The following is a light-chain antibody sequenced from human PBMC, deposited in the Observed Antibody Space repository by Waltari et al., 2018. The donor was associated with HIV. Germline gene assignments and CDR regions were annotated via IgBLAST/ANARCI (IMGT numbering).Light chain of an antibody. Sequence: DIQMTQSPSYLSASVGDRVTITCRASQGIRNYLAWYQQKPGKVPELLIYRASTLQSGVPSRFSGSGSGTDFTLTISSLQPEDVATYYCQKYNSAPPFTFGPGTKVDIK. CDR3: QKYNSAPPFT. V-gene: IGKV1-27*01. J-gene: IGKJ3*01. CDR2: RAS. CDR1: QGIRNY.